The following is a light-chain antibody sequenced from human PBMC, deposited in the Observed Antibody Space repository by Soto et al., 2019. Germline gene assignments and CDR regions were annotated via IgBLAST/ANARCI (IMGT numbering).Light chain of an antibody. CDR3: QQTYSTPRT. CDR1: QSISSS. Sequence: DIQMTQSPSSLSASVGDRVTITCRASQSISSSLNWYQQKPGKAPKLLIYAASSLQSGVPSRFSGSGSGTDFTLTISGLQPEDFVTYSCQQTYSTPRTFGQGTQVEIK. V-gene: IGKV1-39*01. J-gene: IGKJ1*01. CDR2: AAS.